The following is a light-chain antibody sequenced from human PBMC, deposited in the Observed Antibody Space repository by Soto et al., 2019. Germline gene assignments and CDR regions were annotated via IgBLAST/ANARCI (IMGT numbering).Light chain of an antibody. CDR1: QSVSSS. CDR2: GAS. J-gene: IGKJ5*01. CDR3: QQYNNWPVT. V-gene: IGKV3-15*01. Sequence: IVLTQSPDTLSLSPWERATLSCRASQSVSSSSLAWYQQKPGQAPRLLIYGASTRATGIPARFSGSGSGTEFTLTISSLQSEDFAVYYCQQYNNWPVTFGQGTRLEIK.